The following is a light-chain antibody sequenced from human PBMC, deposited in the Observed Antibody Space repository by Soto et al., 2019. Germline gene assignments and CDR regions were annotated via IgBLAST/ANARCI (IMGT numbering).Light chain of an antibody. CDR2: GNN. J-gene: IGLJ3*02. V-gene: IGLV1-40*01. CDR3: QSYDIRLSGSV. CDR1: SSNIGAGYD. Sequence: QSVLTQPPSVSGAPGQRVTVSCTGSSSNIGAGYDVHWYQQLPGTAPKLLISGNNNRPSGVPDRFSGSKSGTSASLAITGLQAEDEADYYCQSYDIRLSGSVFGGGTKVTVL.